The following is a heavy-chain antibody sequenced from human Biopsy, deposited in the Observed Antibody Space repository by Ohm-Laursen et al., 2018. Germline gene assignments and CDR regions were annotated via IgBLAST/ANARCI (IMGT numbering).Heavy chain of an antibody. Sequence: SLRLSCAASGFTFSSYSMNWVRQAPGKGLEWISYISETSSHIYDADSVKGRFTVARDNAKNSLYLQLNSLRAEDTAVYYCARGGFFAYSTFDYWGQGALVTVSS. CDR2: ISETSSHI. CDR1: GFTFSSYS. D-gene: IGHD4-11*01. V-gene: IGHV3-21*01. J-gene: IGHJ4*02. CDR3: ARGGFFAYSTFDY.